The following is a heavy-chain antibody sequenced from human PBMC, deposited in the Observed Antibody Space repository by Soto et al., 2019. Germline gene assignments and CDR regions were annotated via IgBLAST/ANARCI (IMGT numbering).Heavy chain of an antibody. CDR1: GYMFTGYY. V-gene: IGHV1-2*02. D-gene: IGHD3-22*01. CDR3: ATDRVAFDM. CDR2: INPKSGGT. Sequence: GASVKVSCKASGYMFTGYYIHWVRQAPGQGLERMGWINPKSGGTKYAEKFQGRVSMTGDTSITTAYMELSSLRSDDTAVYYCATDRVAFDMWGQGTKVTVS. J-gene: IGHJ3*02.